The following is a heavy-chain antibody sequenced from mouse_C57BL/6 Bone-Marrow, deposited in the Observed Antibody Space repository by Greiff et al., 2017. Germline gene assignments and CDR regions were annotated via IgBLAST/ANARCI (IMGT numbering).Heavy chain of an antibody. CDR2: IYPGNSDT. CDR1: GYTFTSYW. CDR3: TRGYGYDWYAMDY. D-gene: IGHD2-2*01. V-gene: IGHV1-5*01. Sequence: VQLKESGTVLARPGASVKMSCKTSGYTFTSYWMHWVKQRPGQGLEWIGAIYPGNSDTSYNQKFKGKAKLTAVTSARTAYMALSSLTNEDSAVYYCTRGYGYDWYAMDYWGQGTSVTVSS. J-gene: IGHJ4*01.